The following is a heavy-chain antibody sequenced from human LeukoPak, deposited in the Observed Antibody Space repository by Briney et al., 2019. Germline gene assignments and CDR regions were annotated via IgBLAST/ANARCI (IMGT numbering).Heavy chain of an antibody. CDR3: VRDGGVMGPHSSSGFDY. CDR2: IKQDGSEK. V-gene: IGHV3-7*01. CDR1: GFTFSSYW. D-gene: IGHD6-13*01. J-gene: IGHJ4*02. Sequence: GGSLRLSCAASGFTFSSYWMSWVRQAPGKGLEWVANIKQDGSEKYYVDSVKGRFTISRDNAKNSLYLQMNSLRAEDTAVYYCVRDGGVMGPHSSSGFDYWGQGTLVTVSS.